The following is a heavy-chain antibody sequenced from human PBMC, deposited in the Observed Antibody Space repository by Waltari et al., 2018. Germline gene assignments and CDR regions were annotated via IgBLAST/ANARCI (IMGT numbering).Heavy chain of an antibody. V-gene: IGHV3-30*04. CDR3: ARTWGSSWYYYYGMDV. Sequence: QVQLVESGGGVVQPGRSLRLSCAASGFTFSSYAMHWVRQAPGKGLEGVAVISYDGSNKYYADSVKGRFTISRDNSKNTLYLQMNSLRAEDTAVYYCARTWGSSWYYYYGMDVWGQGTTVTVSS. J-gene: IGHJ6*02. CDR2: ISYDGSNK. D-gene: IGHD6-13*01. CDR1: GFTFSSYA.